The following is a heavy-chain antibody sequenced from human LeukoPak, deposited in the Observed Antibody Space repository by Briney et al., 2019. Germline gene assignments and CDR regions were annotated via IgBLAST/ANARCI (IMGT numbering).Heavy chain of an antibody. Sequence: SETLSLTCTVSGGSISSYYWSWIRQPPGKGLEWIGYIYYSGSTNYNPSLKSRVTISVDTSKNQFSLKLSSVTAADTAVYYCARVHYYDSSGYYYVPLYYYYYGMDVWGQGTTVTVSS. V-gene: IGHV4-59*01. CDR1: GGSISSYY. CDR3: ARVHYYDSSGYYYVPLYYYYYGMDV. D-gene: IGHD3-22*01. CDR2: IYYSGST. J-gene: IGHJ6*02.